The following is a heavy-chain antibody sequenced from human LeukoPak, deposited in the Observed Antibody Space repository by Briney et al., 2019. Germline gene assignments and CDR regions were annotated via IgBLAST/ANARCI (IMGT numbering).Heavy chain of an antibody. V-gene: IGHV4-59*01. Sequence: SETLSLTCGVPGGSISNYHWSWIRQPPGKGPEWIGYIYDRGTTVYNPSLKSRVTVSVHTSKNQFSLRLTSVTAADTAIYSCAREKLSAGPHFAHWRRGILVSVSA. CDR1: GGSISNYH. CDR3: AREKLSAGPHFAH. J-gene: IGHJ4*02. D-gene: IGHD6-13*01. CDR2: IYDRGTT.